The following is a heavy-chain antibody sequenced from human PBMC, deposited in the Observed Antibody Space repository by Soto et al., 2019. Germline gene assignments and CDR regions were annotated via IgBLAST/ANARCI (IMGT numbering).Heavy chain of an antibody. CDR3: ARGSGNDYVWGSYRLDY. Sequence: QVQLVQSGAEVKKPGSSVKVSCKASGYTFTGYYMHWVRQAPGQGLEWMGWINPNSGGTNYAQKFQGRVTMTRDTSISTAYMELSRLRSDDTAVYYCARGSGNDYVWGSYRLDYWGQGTLVTVSS. D-gene: IGHD3-16*02. CDR1: GYTFTGYY. CDR2: INPNSGGT. J-gene: IGHJ4*02. V-gene: IGHV1-2*02.